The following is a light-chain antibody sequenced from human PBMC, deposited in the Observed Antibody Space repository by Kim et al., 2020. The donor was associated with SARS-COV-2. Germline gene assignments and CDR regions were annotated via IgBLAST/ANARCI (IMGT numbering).Light chain of an antibody. Sequence: AAPGESTTRCCRAGQSISSYLAWYQQTPGHVPRLLIYGACTRATGIPARCSGSGSGTEFTITISRLQSEDFAVYCCQQYMKWPLTFGGGTKVDIK. CDR1: QSISSY. CDR3: QQYMKWPLT. V-gene: IGKV3-15*01. CDR2: GAC. J-gene: IGKJ4*01.